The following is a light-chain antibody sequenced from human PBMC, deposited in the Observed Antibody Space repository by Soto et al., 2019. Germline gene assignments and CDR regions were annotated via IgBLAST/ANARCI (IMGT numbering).Light chain of an antibody. V-gene: IGLV2-14*01. J-gene: IGLJ2*01. CDR3: SSYTSSSTVV. CDR1: SSDVGAYNY. CDR2: EVS. Sequence: QSALTQPASVSGSPGQSITISCTGTSSDVGAYNYVSWYQQHPGKAPKLMIYEVSNRPSGVSNRFSGSKSGNTASLTISGLQAEYEADYYCSSYTSSSTVVFGGGTKLTVL.